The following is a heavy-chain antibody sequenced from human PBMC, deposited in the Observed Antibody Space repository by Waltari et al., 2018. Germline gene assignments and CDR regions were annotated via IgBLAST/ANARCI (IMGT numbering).Heavy chain of an antibody. V-gene: IGHV3-74*01. J-gene: IGHJ4*02. Sequence: EVQLVESGGGLVQPGGSLRLSCAASGFTFSSYWMHWVRQAPGKGLVWGVVMSSDGSRTGDADAVKGRFTISRDNAKNTLYLQMNSLRAEDTAVYYCARGGGSYSGYWGQGTLVTVSS. D-gene: IGHD1-26*01. CDR2: MSSDGSRT. CDR3: ARGGGSYSGY. CDR1: GFTFSSYW.